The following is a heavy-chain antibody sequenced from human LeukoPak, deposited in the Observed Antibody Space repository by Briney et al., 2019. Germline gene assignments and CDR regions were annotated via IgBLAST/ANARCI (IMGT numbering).Heavy chain of an antibody. CDR1: GFTFSSYA. V-gene: IGHV3-30-3*01. J-gene: IGHJ4*02. CDR2: ISYDGSNK. CDR3: ARGFWDSDY. D-gene: IGHD1-26*01. Sequence: GGSLRLSCAASGFTFSSYAMHWVRQAPGKGLEWVAVISYDGSNKYYADSVKGRFTISRDNSKNTLYLQMNSLRAEDTAVYYCARGFWDSDYWGQGTLVTVSS.